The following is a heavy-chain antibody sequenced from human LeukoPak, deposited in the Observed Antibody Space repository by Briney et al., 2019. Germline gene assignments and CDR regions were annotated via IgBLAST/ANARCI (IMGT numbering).Heavy chain of an antibody. J-gene: IGHJ4*02. CDR2: ISTAGDT. CDR3: ARAPHGDYFDY. Sequence: GGSLRLSCAASGFTFSNYDMHWVRHATGKRLEWVSAISTAGDTYYPGSVKGRFTISRENAKNSLFLQMNSLGAGDTAVYYCARAPHGDYFDYWGQGTLVTVSS. D-gene: IGHD4-17*01. V-gene: IGHV3-13*01. CDR1: GFTFSNYD.